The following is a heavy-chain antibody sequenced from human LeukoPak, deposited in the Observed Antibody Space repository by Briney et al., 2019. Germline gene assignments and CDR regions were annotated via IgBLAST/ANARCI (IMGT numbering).Heavy chain of an antibody. D-gene: IGHD6-13*01. CDR1: GFTFSSYS. Sequence: GGSLRLSCAASGFTFSSYSMNWVRQAPGKGLEWVSSISSSSSYIYYADSVKGRFTISRDNSKNTLYLQMNSLRAEDTAVYYCAQTAGSSSWYYFDYWGQGTLVTVSS. CDR3: AQTAGSSSWYYFDY. CDR2: ISSSSSYI. J-gene: IGHJ4*02. V-gene: IGHV3-21*04.